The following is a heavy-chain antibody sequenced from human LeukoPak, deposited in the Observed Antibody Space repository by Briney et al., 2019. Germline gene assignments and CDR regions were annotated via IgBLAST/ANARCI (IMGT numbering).Heavy chain of an antibody. Sequence: SETLSLTCTVSGGSLNNYHWSWIRQPPGKGLEWIGCIYHSGSTNYNPSLKSRVSISVDTSKNQFSLRLSSVTAADTAVYFCARGNWYFDLWGRGTQVTVSS. CDR1: GGSLNNYH. CDR2: IYHSGST. CDR3: ARGNWYFDL. J-gene: IGHJ2*01. V-gene: IGHV4-59*01.